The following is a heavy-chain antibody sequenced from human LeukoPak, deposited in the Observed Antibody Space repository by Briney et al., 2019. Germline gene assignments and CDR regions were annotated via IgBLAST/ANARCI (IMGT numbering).Heavy chain of an antibody. Sequence: PSETLSLTCTVSGGSISSYYWSWIRQPPGKGLEWIGYIYYSGSTNYNPSLKSRVTISVDTSKNQFSLKLSSVTAADTAVYYCARDRSSGWYETAFDYWGQGTLVTVSS. J-gene: IGHJ4*02. CDR1: GGSISSYY. V-gene: IGHV4-59*01. CDR3: ARDRSSGWYETAFDY. CDR2: IYYSGST. D-gene: IGHD6-19*01.